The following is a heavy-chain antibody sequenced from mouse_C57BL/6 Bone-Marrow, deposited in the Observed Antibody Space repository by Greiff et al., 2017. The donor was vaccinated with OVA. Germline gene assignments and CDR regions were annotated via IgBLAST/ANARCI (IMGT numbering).Heavy chain of an antibody. CDR1: GFNFKDYY. V-gene: IGHV14-1*01. CDR2: IDPEGGDT. Sequence: VQLLQSGAELVRPGASVKLSCTASGFNFKDYYMHWVKQRPEQRLAWIGRIDPEGGDTEYAAKFPGQATMTADTSSNTAYLQLSSLTSEDTAVYYCTYYRGYFDYWGQGTTPTVSS. CDR3: TYYRGYFDY. D-gene: IGHD1-1*02. J-gene: IGHJ2*01.